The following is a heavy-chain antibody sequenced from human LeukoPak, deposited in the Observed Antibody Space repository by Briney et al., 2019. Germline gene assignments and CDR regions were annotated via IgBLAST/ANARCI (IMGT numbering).Heavy chain of an antibody. J-gene: IGHJ4*02. Sequence: ASVKVSCKAFGGTFSSYAISWVRQAPGQGLEWMGRIIPILGIASYAQKFQGRVTITADKSTSTAYMELSSLRSEDTAVYYCASSITMIVVAFDYWGQGTLVTVSS. CDR1: GGTFSSYA. D-gene: IGHD3-22*01. CDR3: ASSITMIVVAFDY. V-gene: IGHV1-69*04. CDR2: IIPILGIA.